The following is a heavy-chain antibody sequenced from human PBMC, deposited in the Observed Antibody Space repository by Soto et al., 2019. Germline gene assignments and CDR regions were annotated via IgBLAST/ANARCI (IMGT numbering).Heavy chain of an antibody. J-gene: IGHJ6*02. CDR1: GYTFTNYY. V-gene: IGHV1-46*01. Sequence: QVQLVQSGAEVKKPGASVKISCKASGYTFTNYYMHWVRQAPGQGLEWMGIIHPSGDATAYAQKFQGRITIPRDTSTSTLYLELSSLSSGDTAIYYCSRVGDPTVTSFYYGMDVWGQGTTVTVSS. CDR3: SRVGDPTVTSFYYGMDV. D-gene: IGHD1-1*01. CDR2: IHPSGDAT.